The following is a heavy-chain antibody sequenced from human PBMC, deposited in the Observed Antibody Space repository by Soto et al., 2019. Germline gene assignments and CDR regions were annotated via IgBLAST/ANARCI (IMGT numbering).Heavy chain of an antibody. CDR3: VRYDRINMKPYSPEGFHI. V-gene: IGHV4-39*01. CDR1: GDSISSSNSH. CDR2: VYYGGAIFYSGNI. J-gene: IGHJ3*02. D-gene: IGHD3-3*02. Sequence: ETLSLTCTVSGDSISSSNSHWGWTRQPPGKGLEYIGSVYYGGAIFYSGNIYYNPSLKSRVTISVDTSKNQFSLRLSSVTAADTGVYYCVRYDRINMKPYSPEGFHIWGQGTMVTVSS.